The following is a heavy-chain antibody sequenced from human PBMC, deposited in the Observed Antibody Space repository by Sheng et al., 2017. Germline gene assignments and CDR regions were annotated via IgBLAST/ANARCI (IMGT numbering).Heavy chain of an antibody. CDR1: GFTFSSYA. CDR2: ISYDGSND. V-gene: IGHV3-30*04. Sequence: QVQLVESGGGVVQPGRSLRLSCAASGFTFSSYAMHWVRPAPGKGLEWVAVISYDGSNDYYADSVKGRFTISRDNSKNTLYLQMNSLRPEDTAMYYCARAGGSGSLHPHYFDYWGQGTLVTVSS. D-gene: IGHD3-10*01. CDR3: ARAGGSGSLHPHYFDY. J-gene: IGHJ4*02.